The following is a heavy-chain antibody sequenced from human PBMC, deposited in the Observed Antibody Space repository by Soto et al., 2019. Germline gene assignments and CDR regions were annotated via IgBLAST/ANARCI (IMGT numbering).Heavy chain of an antibody. CDR3: ATWRPDGMDV. J-gene: IGHJ6*02. V-gene: IGHV4-59*01. CDR2: IYYSGST. D-gene: IGHD6-25*01. CDR1: GGSISSYY. Sequence: SETLSLTCTVSGGSISSYYWSWIRQPPGKGLEWIGYIYYSGSTNYNPSLKSRVTISVDTSKNQFSLELSSVTAADTAVYYCATWRPDGMDVWGQGTTVTVSS.